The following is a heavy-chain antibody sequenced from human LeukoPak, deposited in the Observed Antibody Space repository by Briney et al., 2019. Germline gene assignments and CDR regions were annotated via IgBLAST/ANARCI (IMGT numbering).Heavy chain of an antibody. D-gene: IGHD3-9*01. V-gene: IGHV4-59*08. CDR1: GDSISSYY. CDR3: ARHGAYYDILTGYYTHLFDY. CDR2: IYYTGST. Sequence: SETLSLTCTVSGDSISSYYWSWIRQPPGKGLEWIGYIYYTGSTNYNPSLKSRVTISVDTSKNQFSLKLTSVTAADTAVYYCARHGAYYDILTGYYTHLFDYWGQGTLVTVSS. J-gene: IGHJ4*02.